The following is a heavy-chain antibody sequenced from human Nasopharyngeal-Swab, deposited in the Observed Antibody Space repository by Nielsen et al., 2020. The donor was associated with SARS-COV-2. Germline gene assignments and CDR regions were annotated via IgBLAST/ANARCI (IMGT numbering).Heavy chain of an antibody. J-gene: IGHJ4*02. CDR2: IYYSGST. V-gene: IGHV4-39*01. D-gene: IGHD6-19*01. CDR1: GGSISSGGYY. Sequence: SETLSLTCTVSGGSISSGGYYWSWIRQHPGKGLEWIGSIYYSGSTYYNPSLKSRVTISVDTSKNQFSLKLSSVTAADTAVYYCARHWVIAVAGISYFDYWGQGTLVTVSS. CDR3: ARHWVIAVAGISYFDY.